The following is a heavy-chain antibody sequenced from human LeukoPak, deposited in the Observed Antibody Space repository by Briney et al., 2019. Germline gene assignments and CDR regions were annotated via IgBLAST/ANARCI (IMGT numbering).Heavy chain of an antibody. J-gene: IGHJ4*02. CDR3: ARGATVRTPPLDY. Sequence: PGGSLRLSCAASGFIFSSYSMNWVRQAPGKGLEWVSSIGSSSSYIYYADSVKGRFSISRDNAKNSLYLQMNSLRAEDTAVYYCARGATVRTPPLDYWGQGTLVTVSS. CDR2: IGSSSSYI. D-gene: IGHD4-23*01. V-gene: IGHV3-21*01. CDR1: GFIFSSYS.